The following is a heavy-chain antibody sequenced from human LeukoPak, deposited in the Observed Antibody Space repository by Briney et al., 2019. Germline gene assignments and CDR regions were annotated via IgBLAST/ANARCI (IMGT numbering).Heavy chain of an antibody. D-gene: IGHD6-13*01. Sequence: SETLSLTCTVSGGSISSYYWSWIRQPPGKGLEWIGYIYYSGSTNYNPSLKSRVTISVDTSKNQFSLKLSSVTAADTAVYYCARVQFSSSWYFAGIDPWGQGTLVTVSS. CDR1: GGSISSYY. CDR3: ARVQFSSSWYFAGIDP. CDR2: IYYSGST. J-gene: IGHJ5*02. V-gene: IGHV4-59*01.